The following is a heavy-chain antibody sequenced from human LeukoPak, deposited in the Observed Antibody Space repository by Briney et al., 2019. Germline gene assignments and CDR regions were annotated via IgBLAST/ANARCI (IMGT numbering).Heavy chain of an antibody. Sequence: GGSLRLSCAASGFTFSSYGMHWVRQAPGQGMEWVAVIWNDGSNKYYVVSVKGRFTISRDNSENTLYLQMNSLRTEDTAVYYCAGDYCSSTSCLFDYWGQGTLVIVSS. CDR1: GFTFSSYG. V-gene: IGHV3-33*01. CDR2: IWNDGSNK. J-gene: IGHJ4*02. CDR3: AGDYCSSTSCLFDY. D-gene: IGHD2-2*01.